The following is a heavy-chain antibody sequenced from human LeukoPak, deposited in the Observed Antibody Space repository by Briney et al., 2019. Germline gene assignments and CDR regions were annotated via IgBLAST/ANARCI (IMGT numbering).Heavy chain of an antibody. CDR3: AKDMGVHAYYFDY. D-gene: IGHD3-10*01. Sequence: GGSLRLSCAASGFTFSSYAMSWVRQAPGKGLGWVSAISGSGGSTYYADSVKGRFTISRDNPKNTLYLQMNSLRAEDTAVYYCAKDMGVHAYYFDYWGQGTLVTVSS. V-gene: IGHV3-23*01. CDR1: GFTFSSYA. J-gene: IGHJ4*02. CDR2: ISGSGGST.